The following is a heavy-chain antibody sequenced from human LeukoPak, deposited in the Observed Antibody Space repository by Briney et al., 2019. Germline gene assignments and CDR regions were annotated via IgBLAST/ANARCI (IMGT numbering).Heavy chain of an antibody. V-gene: IGHV3-30*03. J-gene: IGHJ4*02. CDR3: AREAYMVRGVIITPRNDY. CDR2: ISYDGSNK. D-gene: IGHD3-10*01. Sequence: GGSLRLSCAASGFTFSSYGMHWVRQAPGKGLEWVAVISYDGSNKYYADSVKGRFTISRDNSKNTLYLQMGSLRAEDMAVYYCAREAYMVRGVIITPRNDYWGQGTLVTVSS. CDR1: GFTFSSYG.